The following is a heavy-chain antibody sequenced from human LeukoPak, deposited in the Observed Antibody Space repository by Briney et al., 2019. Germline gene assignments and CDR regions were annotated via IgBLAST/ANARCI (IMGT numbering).Heavy chain of an antibody. CDR2: ISSSGSTI. Sequence: GGSLRLSCAASGFTFSSYEMNWVRQAPGKGLEWVSYISSSGSTIYYADSVKGRFTISRDNAKNSLYLQMNSLRAEDTAVYYCARGGSSWSRYNWFDPWGQGTLVTVSS. D-gene: IGHD6-13*01. V-gene: IGHV3-48*03. CDR3: ARGGSSWSRYNWFDP. CDR1: GFTFSSYE. J-gene: IGHJ5*02.